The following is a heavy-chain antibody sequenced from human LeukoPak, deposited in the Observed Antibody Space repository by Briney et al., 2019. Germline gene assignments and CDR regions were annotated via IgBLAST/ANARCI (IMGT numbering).Heavy chain of an antibody. CDR1: GFTFSSYS. Sequence: GGSLRLSCAASGFTFSSYSMDWVRQAPGKGLEWVSSISRSRDYIYYADSVKGRFTISRDNAKNSLYLQMNSLRAEDTAVYYCAREGYYFESSGYHGDFGYWGQGTLVTVSS. J-gene: IGHJ4*02. V-gene: IGHV3-21*01. CDR3: AREGYYFESSGYHGDFGY. CDR2: ISRSRDYI. D-gene: IGHD3-22*01.